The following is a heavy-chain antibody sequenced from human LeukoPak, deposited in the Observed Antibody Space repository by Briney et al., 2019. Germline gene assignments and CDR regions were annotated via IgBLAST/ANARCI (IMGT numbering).Heavy chain of an antibody. CDR2: IYYSGST. V-gene: IGHV4-59*01. CDR3: AREIIVVVPAAQGNWFDP. CDR1: GGSISSYY. J-gene: IGHJ5*02. Sequence: PSETLSLTCTVSGGSISSYYWSWIRQPPGKGLEWIGYIYYSGSTNYNPSLKSRVTISVDTSKNQFSLKLSSVTAADTAVYYCAREIIVVVPAAQGNWFDPWGQGTLVTVSS. D-gene: IGHD2-2*01.